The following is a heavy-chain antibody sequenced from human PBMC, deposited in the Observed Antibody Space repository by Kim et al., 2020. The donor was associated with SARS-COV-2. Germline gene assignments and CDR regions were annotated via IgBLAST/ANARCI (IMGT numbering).Heavy chain of an antibody. D-gene: IGHD4-17*01. CDR1: GFTFSTYW. J-gene: IGHJ4*02. CDR2: INQGVTEK. CDR3: ARTHYGDYV. V-gene: IGHV3-7*01. Sequence: GGSLRLSCAASGFTFSTYWMTWVRQAPGKGLEWVANINQGVTEKYYVDSVKGRFTISRDNAKNSLFLDVNSLRVEDTAVYYCARTHYGDYVWGQGTLVTV.